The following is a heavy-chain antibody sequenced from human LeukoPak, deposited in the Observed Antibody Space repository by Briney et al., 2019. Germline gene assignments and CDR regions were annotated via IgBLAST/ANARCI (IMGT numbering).Heavy chain of an antibody. Sequence: SVKLSCKVSGYTFTGYYMHWVRRAPGQGVEWMGWINTNSGGTNYAQKFQGRVTMTRDTSISTAYMELSRLRSDDTAVYYCARGSDGVVVVVAAMSWFDLWGQGTLATVTS. CDR3: ARGSDGVVVVVAAMSWFDL. D-gene: IGHD2-15*01. V-gene: IGHV1-2*02. J-gene: IGHJ5*02. CDR2: INTNSGGT. CDR1: GYTFTGYY.